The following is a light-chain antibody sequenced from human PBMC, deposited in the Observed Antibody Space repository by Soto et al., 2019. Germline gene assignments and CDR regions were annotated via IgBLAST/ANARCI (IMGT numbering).Light chain of an antibody. J-gene: IGLJ2*01. CDR1: SSNIGANP. CDR2: NND. Sequence: QSVLTQPPSASGTPGQRVTISCSGSSSNIGANPINWYQQLPGTAPKLLIYNNDQRPSGVPDRFSASKSGTSASLAISGLQSEDGADYYCEAWDDRLYVAVLGGGTQLTVL. CDR3: EAWDDRLYVAV. V-gene: IGLV1-44*01.